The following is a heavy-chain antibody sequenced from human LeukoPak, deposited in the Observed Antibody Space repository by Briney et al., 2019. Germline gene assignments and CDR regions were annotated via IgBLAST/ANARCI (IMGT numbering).Heavy chain of an antibody. CDR3: ARAHTSSWYMDY. CDR2: IYYSGST. Sequence: SDTLSLTCSVSGGSISSYYWSWLRQPPGKGLEWIGYIYYSGSTNYNPSLKSRVTISVDTSENQLSLKLSSVTAADTALYYCARAHTSSWYMDYWGQGTLVTVSS. CDR1: GGSISSYY. J-gene: IGHJ4*02. V-gene: IGHV4-59*07. D-gene: IGHD6-13*01.